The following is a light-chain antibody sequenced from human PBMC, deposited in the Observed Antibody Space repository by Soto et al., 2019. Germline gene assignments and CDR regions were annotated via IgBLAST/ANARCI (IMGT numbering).Light chain of an antibody. Sequence: SSELTQPPSVSVSPGQTANITCSGDKLGNKYACWYQQKPGQPPVLVIYQDTRRPSTIPERFSGSNSGNTATLTISGTQAMDEADYYCQSWDSSSVLFGGGTKLTVL. V-gene: IGLV3-1*01. CDR2: QDT. J-gene: IGLJ2*01. CDR1: KLGNKY. CDR3: QSWDSSSVL.